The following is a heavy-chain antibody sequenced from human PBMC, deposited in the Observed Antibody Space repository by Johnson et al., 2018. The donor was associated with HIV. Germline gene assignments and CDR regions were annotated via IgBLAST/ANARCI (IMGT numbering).Heavy chain of an antibody. Sequence: VQLVESGGGLVKPGGSLRLSCAASGFTFSDYYMSWIRQAPGQGLEWVSYISGSGGSTYYADSVKGRFTISRDNSKNTLYLQMNSLRAEDTAVYYCAKGGSPDAFDIWGQGTMVTVSS. CDR1: GFTFSDYY. CDR3: AKGGSPDAFDI. D-gene: IGHD6-13*01. CDR2: ISGSGGST. V-gene: IGHV3-11*01. J-gene: IGHJ3*02.